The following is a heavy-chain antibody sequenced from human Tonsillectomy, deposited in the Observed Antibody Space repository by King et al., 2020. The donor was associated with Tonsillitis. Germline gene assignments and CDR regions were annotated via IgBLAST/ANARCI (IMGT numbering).Heavy chain of an antibody. D-gene: IGHD3-10*01. Sequence: VQLVESGGGLIQPGGSLRLSCAASGFTVSSNYMSWVRQAPGKGQEWVSVIYSGGSTYYADSVKGRFTISRDNSKNTLYLQMNSLRAEDTAVYYCARVPGSIRRGAFFDYWGQGTLVTVSS. CDR1: GFTVSSNY. CDR2: IYSGGST. V-gene: IGHV3-53*01. CDR3: ARVPGSIRRGAFFDY. J-gene: IGHJ4*02.